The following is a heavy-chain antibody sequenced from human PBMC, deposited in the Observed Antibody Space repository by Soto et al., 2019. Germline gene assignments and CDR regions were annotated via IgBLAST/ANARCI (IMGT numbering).Heavy chain of an antibody. Sequence: QVQLQESGPGLVKPSQTLSLTCTVSGGSISSGGYYLSWIRQHPGKGLGWIGYIYYSGSTYYNPSLKSRVTITVDTSKNQFSLKPSSVTAADTAVYYCARVRYIAAAGTQYFHHWGQGTLVVVFS. D-gene: IGHD6-13*01. CDR3: ARVRYIAAAGTQYFHH. J-gene: IGHJ1*01. CDR2: IYYSGST. V-gene: IGHV4-31*03. CDR1: GGSISSGGYY.